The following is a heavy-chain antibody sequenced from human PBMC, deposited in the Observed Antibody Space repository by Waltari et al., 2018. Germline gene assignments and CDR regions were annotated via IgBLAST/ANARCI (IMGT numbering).Heavy chain of an antibody. CDR3: ARGRHYLDSRGHQAMGNAFDI. CDR1: GVSFTKSP. Sequence: QVQLVQSGAEVKKPGSSVKVSCWASGVSFTKSPFNWLRQAPGQGLEVGGGVIPFSQTTKYAQNVQGRVRIATGESATAAYLELSSLRSEDTAVYYCARGRHYLDSRGHQAMGNAFDIWGQGTTVTVSS. CDR2: VIPFSQTT. J-gene: IGHJ3*02. V-gene: IGHV1-69*05. D-gene: IGHD3-22*01.